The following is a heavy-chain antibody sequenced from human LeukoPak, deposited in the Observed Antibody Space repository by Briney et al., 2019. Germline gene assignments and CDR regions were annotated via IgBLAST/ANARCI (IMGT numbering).Heavy chain of an antibody. V-gene: IGHV4-34*01. CDR3: ARGPGYDILIGYGVFDY. Sequence: SEALSLTCAVYGGSFSGYYWSWIRQPPGKGLEWIGEINHSGSTNYNPSLKSRVTISVDTSKNQFSLKLSSVTAADTAVYYCARGPGYDILIGYGVFDYWGQGTLVTVSS. CDR1: GGSFSGYY. J-gene: IGHJ4*02. CDR2: INHSGST. D-gene: IGHD3-9*01.